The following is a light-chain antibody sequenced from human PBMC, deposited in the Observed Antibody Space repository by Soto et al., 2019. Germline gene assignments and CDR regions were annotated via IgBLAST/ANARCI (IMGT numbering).Light chain of an antibody. CDR1: SSDVGGYNY. J-gene: IGLJ1*01. V-gene: IGLV2-11*01. Sequence: QSALTQPRSVSGSNGQSVTISCTGTSSDVGGYNYVSWYQQHPGKAPKLMIYDVSKRPSGVPDRFSGSKSGNTASLTISGLQAEDEADYYCCSYAGSYTHVFGTGTKLTVL. CDR2: DVS. CDR3: CSYAGSYTHV.